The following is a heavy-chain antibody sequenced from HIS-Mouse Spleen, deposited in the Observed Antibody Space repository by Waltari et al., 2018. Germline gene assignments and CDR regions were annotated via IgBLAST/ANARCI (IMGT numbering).Heavy chain of an antibody. Sequence: QLQLQESGPGLVKPSENLSLTCTVSGGSISSSSYYAGWIRQPPGKGLEWIGSIYYSGSTYYNPSLKSRVTISVDTSKNQFSLKLSSVTAADTAVYYCAREIPYSSSWYDWYFDLWGRGTLVTVSS. CDR3: AREIPYSSSWYDWYFDL. V-gene: IGHV4-39*07. CDR1: GGSISSSSYY. D-gene: IGHD6-13*01. CDR2: IYYSGST. J-gene: IGHJ2*01.